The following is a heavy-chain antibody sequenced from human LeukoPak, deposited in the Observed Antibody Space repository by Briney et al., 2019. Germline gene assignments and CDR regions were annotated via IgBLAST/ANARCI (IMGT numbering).Heavy chain of an antibody. CDR1: GGSISSSSYY. D-gene: IGHD3-3*01. V-gene: IGHV4-39*01. J-gene: IGHJ3*02. CDR3: ARHWGSSDFWSGYRGAFGI. CDR2: IYYSGST. Sequence: SETLSLTCTVSGGSISSSSYYWGWIRQPPGKGLEWIGSIYYSGSTYYNPSLKSRVTISVDTSKNQFSLKLSSVTAADTAVYYCARHWGSSDFWSGYRGAFGIWGQGTMVTVSS.